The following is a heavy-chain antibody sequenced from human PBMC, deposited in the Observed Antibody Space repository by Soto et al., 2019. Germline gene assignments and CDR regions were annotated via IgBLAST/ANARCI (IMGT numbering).Heavy chain of an antibody. CDR1: GYTFTDYG. CDR3: ARINQSDFWSGYYYFFDY. V-gene: IGHV1-18*01. D-gene: IGHD3-3*01. Sequence: QVHLVQSGAEVEKPGASVKVSCKASGYTFTDYGISWVRQAPGQGLQWMGWITAFNGNTKYAQQFQGRVTMTTDTSTSTAYMELRSLESDDTAVYYCARINQSDFWSGYYYFFDYWGQGTLLTVSS. CDR2: ITAFNGNT. J-gene: IGHJ4*02.